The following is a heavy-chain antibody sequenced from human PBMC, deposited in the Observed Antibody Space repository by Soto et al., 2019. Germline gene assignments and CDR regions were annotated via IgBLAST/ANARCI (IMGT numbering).Heavy chain of an antibody. J-gene: IGHJ4*02. V-gene: IGHV1-8*01. Sequence: GASVKVSCKASGYTFTSYDINWVRQATGQGLEWMGWMNPNSGNTGYAQKFQGRVTMTRNTSISTAYMELSSLRSEDTAVYYCANFPSPEGYYFDYWGQGTLVTVSS. CDR2: MNPNSGNT. CDR1: GYTFTSYD. CDR3: ANFPSPEGYYFDY.